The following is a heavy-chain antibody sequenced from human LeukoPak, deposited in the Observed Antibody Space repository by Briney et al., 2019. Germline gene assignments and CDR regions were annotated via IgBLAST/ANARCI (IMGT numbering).Heavy chain of an antibody. CDR2: FDPEDGET. Sequence: ASVKVSCKVSGYTLTESSMHWVRQAPGKGLEWMGGFDPEDGETIYAQKFQGRVTMTEDTSTDTAYMELSSLRSEDTAVYYCAINLRNLDAFDIWGQGTMVTVSS. J-gene: IGHJ3*02. D-gene: IGHD1-14*01. CDR3: AINLRNLDAFDI. CDR1: GYTLTESS. V-gene: IGHV1-24*01.